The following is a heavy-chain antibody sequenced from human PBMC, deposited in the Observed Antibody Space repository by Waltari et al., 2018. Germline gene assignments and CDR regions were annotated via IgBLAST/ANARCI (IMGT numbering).Heavy chain of an antibody. CDR2: ISSSSSYI. CDR1: GFTFSSYS. D-gene: IGHD3-9*01. V-gene: IGHV3-21*01. J-gene: IGHJ6*03. CDR3: ARVLGILTVRYYYMDV. Sequence: EVQLVESGGGLVKPGGSLRLSCAASGFTFSSYSMNWVRQAPGKGLEWVSSISSSSSYIYYADSVKGRFTISRDNAKNSLYLQMNSLRAEDTAVYYCARVLGILTVRYYYMDVWGKGTTVTVSS.